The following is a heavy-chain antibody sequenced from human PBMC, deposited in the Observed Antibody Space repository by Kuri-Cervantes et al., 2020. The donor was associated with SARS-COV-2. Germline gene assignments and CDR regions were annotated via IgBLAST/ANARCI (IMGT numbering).Heavy chain of an antibody. CDR2: ISSGGTTI. D-gene: IGHD3-22*01. CDR1: GFTFSSYE. CDR3: ARANYDSSGYYDGGDGAFDI. Sequence: GESLKISCAASGFTFSSYEMNWVRQAPGKGLEWVSYISSGGTTIYYADSVKGRFTISRDNAKNSLYLQMNSLRAEDTAVYYCARANYDSSGYYDGGDGAFDIWGQGTMVTVSS. J-gene: IGHJ3*02. V-gene: IGHV3-48*03.